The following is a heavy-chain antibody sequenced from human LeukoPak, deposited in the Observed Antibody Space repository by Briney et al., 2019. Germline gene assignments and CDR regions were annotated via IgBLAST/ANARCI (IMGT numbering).Heavy chain of an antibody. V-gene: IGHV4-39*01. D-gene: IGHD4-11*01. J-gene: IGHJ4*02. CDR1: GDSLTSSSYY. CDR3: ARHGGTRITLIEVYYFDS. Sequence: SETLSLTCSVSGDSLTSSSYYWAWIRQPPEMGLEWIGSVYYTGGTNYSPSLKSRVTMSVDTSKNQFSLMLSSVTAADTAVYYCARHGGTRITLIEVYYFDSWGQGTLVTVSS. CDR2: VYYTGGT.